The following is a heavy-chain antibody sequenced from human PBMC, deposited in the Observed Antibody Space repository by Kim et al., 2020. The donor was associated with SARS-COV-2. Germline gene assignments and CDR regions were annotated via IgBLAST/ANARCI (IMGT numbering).Heavy chain of an antibody. D-gene: IGHD6-13*01. CDR3: ARSNSAAGTGGWFDP. CDR2: IDPSDSYT. Sequence: GESLKISCKGSGYSFTSYWISWVRQMPGKGLEWMGRIDPSDSYTNYSPSFQGHVTISADKSISTAYLQWSSLKASDTAMYYCARSNSAAGTGGWFDPWGQGTLVTVSS. V-gene: IGHV5-10-1*01. J-gene: IGHJ5*02. CDR1: GYSFTSYW.